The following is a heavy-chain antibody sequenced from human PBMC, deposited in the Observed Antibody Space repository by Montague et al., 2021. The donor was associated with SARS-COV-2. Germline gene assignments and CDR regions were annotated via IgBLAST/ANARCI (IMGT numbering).Heavy chain of an antibody. Sequence: ETLSLTCAVYGGSLSGFYWTWIRQAPGKGLEWVGEITHGGSTSYSPSLKSRLTISLDTSKNQFSLKLDSVTAADTATYYCARSHDYRGNDYFDSWGQGALVIVSS. J-gene: IGHJ4*02. V-gene: IGHV4-34*01. CDR1: GGSLSGFY. D-gene: IGHD4-23*01. CDR3: ARSHDYRGNDYFDS. CDR2: ITHGGST.